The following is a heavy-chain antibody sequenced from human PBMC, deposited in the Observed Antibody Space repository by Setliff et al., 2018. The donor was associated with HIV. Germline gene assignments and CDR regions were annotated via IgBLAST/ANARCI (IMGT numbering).Heavy chain of an antibody. V-gene: IGHV4-39*02. J-gene: IGHJ4*02. D-gene: IGHD3-3*01. CDR1: GASINSGYDY. CDR2: IYNSAST. CDR3: ARTSYNFWGGPDS. Sequence: PSETLSLTCTVSGASINSGYDYWVWIRQPPGKGLQWIGSIYNSASTYYSPSLKRRVIMSVVTSKNRFSLRLSSVSAADTAVYYCARTSYNFWGGPDSWGQGTLVTVSS.